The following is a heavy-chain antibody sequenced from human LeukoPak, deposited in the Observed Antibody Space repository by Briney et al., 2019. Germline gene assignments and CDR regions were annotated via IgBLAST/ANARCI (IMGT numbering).Heavy chain of an antibody. CDR1: GLTFRNNW. J-gene: IGHJ4*02. D-gene: IGHD2-2*01. CDR2: INPDGRDT. V-gene: IGHV3-7*01. Sequence: GGSLRLSCETPGLTFRNNWRGWVRQPPGKGLGWVANINPDGRDTYYVDSVKGRFTISRDNAKKSMFLQMNSLRAEDTALFSCVRWGVQAGMDYWGQGTLVTVSS. CDR3: VRWGVQAGMDY.